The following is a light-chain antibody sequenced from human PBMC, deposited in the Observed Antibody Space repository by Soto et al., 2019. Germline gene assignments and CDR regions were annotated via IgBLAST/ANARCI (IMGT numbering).Light chain of an antibody. V-gene: IGLV1-40*01. Sequence: QSVLTQPPSVSGAPGQRVTISCTGSSSNIGAGYDVHWYQQLPGTGPKLLISGNSNRPSGVPDRFSGSRSGTSASLPITGLQAEDEADYYCSSYAGSSNVFGTGTKVTVL. CDR1: SSNIGAGYD. CDR3: SSYAGSSNV. CDR2: GNS. J-gene: IGLJ1*01.